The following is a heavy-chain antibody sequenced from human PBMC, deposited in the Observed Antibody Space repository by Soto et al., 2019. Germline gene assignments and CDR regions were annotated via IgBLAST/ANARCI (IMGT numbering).Heavy chain of an antibody. V-gene: IGHV1-18*01. CDR1: GYTFTMYG. D-gene: IGHD1-1*01. CDR2: ITADNGDT. J-gene: IGHJ4*01. CDR3: ARRQLGSSIGIGDY. Sequence: ASVKVSCKTSGYTFTMYGISWVRQAPGQGLEWLGWITADNGDTKYAQKVQDRVTVTMDTSTTTVYMELSILTPDDTAVYYCARRQLGSSIGIGDYWGQGAMVTVSS.